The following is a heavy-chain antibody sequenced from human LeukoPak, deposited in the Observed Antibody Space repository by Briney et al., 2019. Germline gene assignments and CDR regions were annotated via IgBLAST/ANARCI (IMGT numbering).Heavy chain of an antibody. CDR3: ARSRMIYDVDYYYYLDV. CDR1: GYTFTGYY. D-gene: IGHD3-3*01. V-gene: IGHV1-2*02. J-gene: IGHJ6*03. CDR2: INPNSGGT. Sequence: ASVKVSCKASGYTFTGYYMHWVRQAPGQGLEWMGWINPNSGGTNYAQKFQGRVTMTRDTSISTAYMELSRLRSDDTAVYYCARSRMIYDVDYYYYLDVWGKGTPVVVS.